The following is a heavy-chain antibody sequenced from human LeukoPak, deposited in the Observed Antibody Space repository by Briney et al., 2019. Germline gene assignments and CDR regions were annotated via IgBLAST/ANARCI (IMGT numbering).Heavy chain of an antibody. CDR2: INHSGST. J-gene: IGHJ6*03. V-gene: IGHV4-34*01. Sequence: SETLSLTCAVYGGSFSGYYWSWIRQPPGKGLEWMGEINHSGSTNYNTSLKSRVTISVDTSKNQFSLKLSSVTAADTAVYYCARGGGTMVRGVLLNYYYYYMDVWGKGTTVTVSS. D-gene: IGHD3-10*01. CDR3: ARGGGTMVRGVLLNYYYYYMDV. CDR1: GGSFSGYY.